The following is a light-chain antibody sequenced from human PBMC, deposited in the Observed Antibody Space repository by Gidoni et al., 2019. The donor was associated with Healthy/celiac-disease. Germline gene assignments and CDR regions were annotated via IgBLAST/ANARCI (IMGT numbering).Light chain of an antibody. CDR2: DAS. CDR3: QQYGSSPYT. CDR1: QSVSSSY. J-gene: IGKJ1*01. V-gene: IGKV3-20*01. Sequence: EIVLTPSPGTLSLSPVERATLSCSATQSVSSSYLAWYQQKPGQAPRLLIYDASSRATGIPDRFSGSGSGTDFTLTISRLEPEDFAVYYCQQYGSSPYTFGQXTKVEIK.